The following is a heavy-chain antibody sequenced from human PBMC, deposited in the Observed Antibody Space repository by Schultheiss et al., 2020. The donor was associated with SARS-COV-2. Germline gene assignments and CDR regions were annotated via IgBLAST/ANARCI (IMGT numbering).Heavy chain of an antibody. CDR2: IWYDGSNK. Sequence: GESLKISCAASGFTFSSYDMHWVRQAPGKGLEWVAVIWYDGSNKYYADSVKGRFTISRDNSKNTLYLQMNSLKAEDTAVYYCAKGAVAGDDAFHLWGQGTMVTVSS. CDR1: GFTFSSYD. J-gene: IGHJ3*01. CDR3: AKGAVAGDDAFHL. V-gene: IGHV3-30*02. D-gene: IGHD6-19*01.